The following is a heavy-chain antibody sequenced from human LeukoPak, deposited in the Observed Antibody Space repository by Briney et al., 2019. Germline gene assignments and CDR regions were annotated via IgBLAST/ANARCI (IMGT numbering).Heavy chain of an antibody. CDR1: GGSISSYY. Sequence: SETLSLTCTASGGSISSYYWSWIRQPAGKGLEWIGRIYTSGSTNYNPSLKSRVTMSVDTSKNQFSLKLSSVTAADTAVYYYARDVGAAAGTVWFDPWGQGTLVTVSS. V-gene: IGHV4-4*07. CDR3: ARDVGAAAGTVWFDP. D-gene: IGHD6-13*01. CDR2: IYTSGST. J-gene: IGHJ5*02.